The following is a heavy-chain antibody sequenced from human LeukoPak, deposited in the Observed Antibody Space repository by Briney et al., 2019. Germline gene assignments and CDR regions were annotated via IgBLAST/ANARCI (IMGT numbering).Heavy chain of an antibody. D-gene: IGHD6-6*01. CDR3: AREVSSSSGYMDV. CDR1: GYTFTGYY. V-gene: IGHV1-2*02. J-gene: IGHJ6*02. CDR2: INPNSGGT. Sequence: ASVKVSCKASGYTFTGYYMHWVRQAPGQGLEWMGWINPNSGGTNYAQKFQDRVTMTRDTSISTAYMELSRLRSDDTAVYYCAREVSSSSGYMDVWGQGTTVTVSS.